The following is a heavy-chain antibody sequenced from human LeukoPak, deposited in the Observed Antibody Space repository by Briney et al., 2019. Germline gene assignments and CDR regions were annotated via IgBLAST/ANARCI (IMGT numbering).Heavy chain of an antibody. J-gene: IGHJ6*03. CDR2: LDPEGGGL. D-gene: IGHD6-13*01. CDR3: ATVFQQQGYYYMDV. V-gene: IGHV1-24*01. Sequence: ASVKVSCKVSGNSLIYLSMHWVRQAPGKGLEWLGGLDPEGGGLIYAQNFQGRVIMTEDTSTDTAYMELSSLNSEDTGVYYCATVFQQQGYYYMDVWGKGTTVTISS. CDR1: GNSLIYLS.